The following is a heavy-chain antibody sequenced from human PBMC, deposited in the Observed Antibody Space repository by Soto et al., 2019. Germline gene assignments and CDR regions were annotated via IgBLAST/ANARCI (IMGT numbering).Heavy chain of an antibody. Sequence: ASVKVSCKASGYTFTSYYMHWVRQAPGQGLEWMGIINPSGGSTSYAQKFQGRVTMTRDTSTSTVYMELSSLRSEDTAVYYCARDRGGAAAGPKWAFDIWGQGTMVT. V-gene: IGHV1-46*01. CDR3: ARDRGGAAAGPKWAFDI. D-gene: IGHD6-13*01. CDR1: GYTFTSYY. J-gene: IGHJ3*02. CDR2: INPSGGST.